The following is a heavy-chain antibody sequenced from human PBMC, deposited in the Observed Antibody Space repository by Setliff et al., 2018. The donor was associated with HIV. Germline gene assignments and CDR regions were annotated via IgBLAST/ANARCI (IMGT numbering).Heavy chain of an antibody. D-gene: IGHD1-20*01. J-gene: IGHJ5*02. CDR1: GYTFSSYD. CDR2: MNPNSGNT. CDR3: ARNVPGILPRWVGFDP. V-gene: IGHV1-8*02. Sequence: ASVKVSCKASGYTFSSYDINWVRQATGQGLEWMGWMNPNSGNTGYAQKFQGRVTMTRDTSISTAYMELNNLKFEDTAVYYCARNVPGILPRWVGFDPWGQGTLVTVSS.